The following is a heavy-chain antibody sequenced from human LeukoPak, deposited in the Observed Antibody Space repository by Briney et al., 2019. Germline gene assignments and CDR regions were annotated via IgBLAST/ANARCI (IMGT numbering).Heavy chain of an antibody. D-gene: IGHD3-9*01. CDR3: AREMAVRYFDWLSARNFDY. J-gene: IGHJ4*02. V-gene: IGHV3-7*01. CDR1: GFTFSSYW. CDR2: IKQDGSEK. Sequence: PAGGSLRLSCAASGFTFSSYWMSWVRQAPGKGLEWVANIKQDGSEKYYVDSVKGRFTISRDNAKNSLYLQMNSLRAEDTAVYYCAREMAVRYFDWLSARNFDYWGQGTLVTVSS.